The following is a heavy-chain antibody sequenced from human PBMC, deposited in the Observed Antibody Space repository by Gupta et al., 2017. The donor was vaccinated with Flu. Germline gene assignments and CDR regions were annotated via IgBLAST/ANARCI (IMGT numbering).Heavy chain of an antibody. V-gene: IGHV3-74*01. Sequence: EVQLVESGGGLVQPGGSLRLSCAASGFTLSRYWMHWVRQVPGKGLVWVARINSDGATYADSVKGRFTISRDNAKNTVYLQMNSLRVEDTAVYYCARWEFVTGEKDWGQGTLVTVSS. D-gene: IGHD3-10*01. J-gene: IGHJ4*02. CDR1: GFTLSRYW. CDR3: ARWEFVTGEKD. CDR2: INSDGA.